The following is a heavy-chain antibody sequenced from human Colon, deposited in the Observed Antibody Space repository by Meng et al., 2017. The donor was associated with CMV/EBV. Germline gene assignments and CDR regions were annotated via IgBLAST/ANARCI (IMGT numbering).Heavy chain of an antibody. J-gene: IGHJ4*02. D-gene: IGHD3-10*01. CDR3: ARRHFNNWFYLDL. CDR1: GDSVSRDTVG. CDR2: TYFRSRWLY. V-gene: IGHV6-1*01. Sequence: SETLSLTCAISGDSVSRDTVGWNWIRPSPSRGLEWLGRTYFRSRWLYDDAPSVRSRIRIDADTYNNEVSLRLESVTPEDTAVYYCARRHFNNWFYLDLWGKGTLVTVSS.